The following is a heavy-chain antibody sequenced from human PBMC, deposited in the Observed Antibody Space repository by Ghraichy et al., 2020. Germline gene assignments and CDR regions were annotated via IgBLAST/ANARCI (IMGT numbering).Heavy chain of an antibody. CDR1: GFTFSSYA. V-gene: IGHV3-23*01. J-gene: IGHJ5*02. Sequence: GGSLRLSCAASGFTFSSYAMSWVRQAPGKGLEWVSVISGSGGSTYYSDSVKGRFTISRDNSKSTLSLLMNSLRADDTAVYYCAKGWRTTVTTSWFDPWGQGTLVTVSS. D-gene: IGHD4-17*01. CDR3: AKGWRTTVTTSWFDP. CDR2: ISGSGGST.